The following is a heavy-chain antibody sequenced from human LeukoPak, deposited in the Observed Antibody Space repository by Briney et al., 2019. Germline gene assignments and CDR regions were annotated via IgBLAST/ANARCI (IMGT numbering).Heavy chain of an antibody. CDR3: AREGTFSSPRNWFDP. CDR1: GGTFSSYA. V-gene: IGHV1-69*06. Sequence: GASVKVSCKASGGTFSSYAISWVRQAPGQGLEWMGGIIPIFGTANYAQKFQGRVTITADKSTSTAYMELSSLRSEDTAVYYCAREGTFSSPRNWFDPWGQGTLVTVSS. D-gene: IGHD6-13*01. CDR2: IIPIFGTA. J-gene: IGHJ5*02.